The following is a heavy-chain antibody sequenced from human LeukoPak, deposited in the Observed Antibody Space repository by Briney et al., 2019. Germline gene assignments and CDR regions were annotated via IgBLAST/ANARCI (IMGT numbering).Heavy chain of an antibody. Sequence: GGSLRLSCAASGFTFSSYNMNWVRQAPGKGLEWVSSISSSSNYIYYADSVKGRFTISRDNAKNSLYLQMNSLRAEDTAVYYCARGGRYFDYWGQGTLVTVSP. J-gene: IGHJ4*02. CDR1: GFTFSSYN. CDR2: ISSSSNYI. CDR3: ARGGRYFDY. V-gene: IGHV3-21*01.